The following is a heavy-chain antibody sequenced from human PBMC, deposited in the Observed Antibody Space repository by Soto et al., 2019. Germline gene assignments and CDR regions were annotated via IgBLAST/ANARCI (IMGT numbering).Heavy chain of an antibody. CDR1: GGSISSYY. J-gene: IGHJ4*02. D-gene: IGHD4-17*01. Sequence: SETLSLTCTVSGGSISSYYWSWIRQPPGKGLEWIGYIYYSGSTNYNPSLKSRVTISVDTSKNQSSLKLSSVTAADTAVYYCARVVLDYGDYTTLFDYWGQGTLVTVSS. CDR3: ARVVLDYGDYTTLFDY. CDR2: IYYSGST. V-gene: IGHV4-59*01.